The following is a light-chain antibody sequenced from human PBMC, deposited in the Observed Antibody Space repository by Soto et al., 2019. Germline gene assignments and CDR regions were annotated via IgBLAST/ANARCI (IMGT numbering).Light chain of an antibody. CDR3: MQGTHWPVT. V-gene: IGKV2-30*01. CDR1: QSLVYSDGNTY. J-gene: IGKJ2*01. Sequence: DVVMTQSPLSLPVTLGQPASISCRSSQSLVYSDGNTYLNWFQQRPGQSPRRLISKVSNRDSGVPDRFRGSGSGTDFTLQISRVEADDVGVYYCMQGTHWPVTFGQGTKLEIK. CDR2: KVS.